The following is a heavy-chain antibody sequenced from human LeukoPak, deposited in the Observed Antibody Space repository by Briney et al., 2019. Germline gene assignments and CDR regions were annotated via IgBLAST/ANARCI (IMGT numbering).Heavy chain of an antibody. Sequence: SETLSLTCSVSGVSISEYYWTWFRQPAGKGLEWIGRIYISGSTNYNPSLKSRVIMSVDTSRNQLSLKLTSLTAADTAVYYCAKKDGDFWGQGTLVTVSS. V-gene: IGHV4-4*07. CDR3: AKKDGDF. CDR2: IYISGST. CDR1: GVSISEYY. J-gene: IGHJ4*02.